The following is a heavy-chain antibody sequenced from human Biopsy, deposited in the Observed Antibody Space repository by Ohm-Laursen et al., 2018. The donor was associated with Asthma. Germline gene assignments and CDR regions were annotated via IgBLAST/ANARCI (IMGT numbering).Heavy chain of an antibody. D-gene: IGHD2-2*01. CDR1: GGTFNTYV. Sequence: STVKVSCKSLGGTFNTYVIGWVRQAPGQGLEWIGGINSVLGTTTYPQKFQDRVTITADDSTSTVYMELSSLRSEDTAVYYCARKAGSCISRTCYSLDFWGQGTLVTVSS. J-gene: IGHJ4*02. CDR3: ARKAGSCISRTCYSLDF. V-gene: IGHV1-69*01. CDR2: INSVLGTT.